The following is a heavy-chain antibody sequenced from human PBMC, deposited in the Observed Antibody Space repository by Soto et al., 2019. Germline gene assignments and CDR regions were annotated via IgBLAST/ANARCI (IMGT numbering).Heavy chain of an antibody. CDR1: GGSISGFF. J-gene: IGHJ6*02. V-gene: IGHV4-4*07. Sequence: SETLSLTXTVSGGSISGFFWTWVRQPPGMPLEGLGHVAASGSTAYNPSLRSRLSLSLDVSKNRFSLELTSVTAADTATYFCARGGSTHYYYGLDVWGQGTTVTVSS. CDR2: VAASGST. CDR3: ARGGSTHYYYGLDV.